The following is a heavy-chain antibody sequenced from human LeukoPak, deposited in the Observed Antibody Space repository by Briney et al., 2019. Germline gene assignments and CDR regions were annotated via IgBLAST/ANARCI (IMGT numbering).Heavy chain of an antibody. CDR1: GFTFSSYA. Sequence: GGSLRLSCAASGFTFSSYAMSWVRQAPGKGLEWVSAISGSGGRTYYADSVKGRFTISRDSSKNILYLQMNNLRAEDTAVYYCARGPSGYHNTGGQGTLVTVSS. J-gene: IGHJ4*02. V-gene: IGHV3-23*01. CDR3: ARGPSGYHNT. CDR2: ISGSGGRT. D-gene: IGHD5-12*01.